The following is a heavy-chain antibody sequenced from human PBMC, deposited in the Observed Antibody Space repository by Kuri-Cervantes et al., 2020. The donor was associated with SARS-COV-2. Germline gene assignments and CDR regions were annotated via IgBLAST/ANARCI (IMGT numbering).Heavy chain of an antibody. CDR2: ISHSGST. J-gene: IGHJ6*02. D-gene: IGHD6-19*01. CDR3: ARGVGAAVAGTLITIYYYYGMDV. Sequence: GSLRLSCAVYGGSFSGYYWSWIRQPPGKGLEWIGEISHSGSTNYNPSLKSRVTISVDTSKNQFSLKLSSVTAADTAVYYCARGVGAAVAGTLITIYYYYGMDVWGQGTTVTVSS. CDR1: GGSFSGYY. V-gene: IGHV4-34*01.